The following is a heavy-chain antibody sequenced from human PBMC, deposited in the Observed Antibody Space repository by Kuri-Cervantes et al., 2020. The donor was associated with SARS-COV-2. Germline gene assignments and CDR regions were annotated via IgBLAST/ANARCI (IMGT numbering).Heavy chain of an antibody. CDR2: IRSKPNNYAT. J-gene: IGHJ4*02. CDR3: TSGSCSGGRCYYAFDY. CDR1: GFIFSGST. Sequence: GESLDTSCAASGFIFSGSTIHWVREASGEGLEWVGRIRSKPNNYATAYTASVKGRFTISSDDSENTAYLQMNSLKTEDTAVYFCTSGSCSGGRCYYAFDYWGQGTLVTVSS. D-gene: IGHD2-15*01. V-gene: IGHV3-73*01.